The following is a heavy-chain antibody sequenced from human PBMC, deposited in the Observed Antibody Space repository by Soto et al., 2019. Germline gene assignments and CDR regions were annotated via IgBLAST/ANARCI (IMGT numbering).Heavy chain of an antibody. D-gene: IGHD5-12*01. CDR3: AREGVAPYYYYGMDV. Sequence: QVQLVQSGAEVKKPGASVKVSCKASGYTFTGSGISWVRQAPGQGLEWMRWISTYNGETNYAQTFQGRVTMTTDTSTSTVNMELRSLRSDDTAVYYCAREGVAPYYYYGMDVWGQGTPVTVSS. J-gene: IGHJ6*02. V-gene: IGHV1-18*01. CDR1: GYTFTGSG. CDR2: ISTYNGET.